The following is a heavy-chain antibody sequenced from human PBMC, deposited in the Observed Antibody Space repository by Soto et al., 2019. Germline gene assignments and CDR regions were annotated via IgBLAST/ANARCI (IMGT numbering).Heavy chain of an antibody. Sequence: QVQLVQSGAEVKKPGASVKVSCKASGYTFTSYDINWVRQATGQGLEWMGWMNPNSGNTGYAQKFQGRVTMTRNTSISTAYMELRSLRADDTAVYYCARVPRASTIFGVVIIGDYYYYGMDVWGQGTTVTVSS. CDR3: ARVPRASTIFGVVIIGDYYYYGMDV. CDR1: GYTFTSYD. V-gene: IGHV1-8*01. J-gene: IGHJ6*02. D-gene: IGHD3-3*01. CDR2: MNPNSGNT.